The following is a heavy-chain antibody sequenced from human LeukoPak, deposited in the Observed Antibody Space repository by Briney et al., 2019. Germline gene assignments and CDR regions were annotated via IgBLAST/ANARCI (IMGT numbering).Heavy chain of an antibody. D-gene: IGHD3-16*01. CDR2: IKQDGSEK. Sequence: GGSPRLSCATSGFTFSSYWMSWVRQAPGKGLEWVANIKQDGSEKYYVDSVKGRFTISRDNAKNSLDLQMNSLRAEDTALYYCASGRQLGYWGQGTLVTVSS. J-gene: IGHJ4*02. CDR1: GFTFSSYW. CDR3: ASGRQLGY. V-gene: IGHV3-7*01.